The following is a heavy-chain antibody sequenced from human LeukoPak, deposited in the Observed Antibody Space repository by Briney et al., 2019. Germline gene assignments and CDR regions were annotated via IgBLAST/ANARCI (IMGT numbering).Heavy chain of an antibody. CDR3: ARERRERDVLDY. J-gene: IGHJ4*02. V-gene: IGHV1-69*04. CDR2: IIPIFGIA. D-gene: IGHD5-24*01. Sequence: SVKVSCKASGGTFSSYAISWVRQAPGQGLEWMGRIIPIFGIANYAQKFQGRVTITADKSTSTAYMELSSLRSEDTAVYYCARERRERDVLDYWGQGTLVTVSS. CDR1: GGTFSSYA.